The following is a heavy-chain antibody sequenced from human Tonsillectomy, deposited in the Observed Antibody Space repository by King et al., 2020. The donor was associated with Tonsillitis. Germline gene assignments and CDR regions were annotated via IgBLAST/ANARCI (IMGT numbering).Heavy chain of an antibody. CDR3: ARAGDYYDSSGYYGSYYFDY. CDR2: IYYSGST. CDR1: GGSISSYY. Sequence: QLQESGPGLVKPSETLSLTCTVSGGSISSYYWSWIRQPPGKGLEWIGYIYYSGSTNYNPSLKIRVTISGNTSKNQFSLKLSSVTAADTAVYYCARAGDYYDSSGYYGSYYFDYWGQGTLVTVSS. D-gene: IGHD3-22*01. J-gene: IGHJ4*02. V-gene: IGHV4-59*01.